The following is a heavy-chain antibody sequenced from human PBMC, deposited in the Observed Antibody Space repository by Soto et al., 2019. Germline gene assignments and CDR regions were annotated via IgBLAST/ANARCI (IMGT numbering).Heavy chain of an antibody. D-gene: IGHD3-3*01. CDR3: ARGRGRSGYHYGMDV. CDR1: GFTVSSNY. CDR2: LYDGSSK. V-gene: IGHV3-66*02. J-gene: IGHJ6*02. Sequence: PGGSLRLSCAASGFTVSSNYMSWVRQAPGKGQEVASVLYDGSSKYYADSVKGRFTISRDNSKNTLYLQMNSLRAEDTAVYYCARGRGRSGYHYGMDVWGQGTTVTVSS.